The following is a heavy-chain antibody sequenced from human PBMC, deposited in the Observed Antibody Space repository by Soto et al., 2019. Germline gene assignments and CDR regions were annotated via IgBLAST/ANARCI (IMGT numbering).Heavy chain of an antibody. CDR3: AHTFGIFTGYNINFDY. D-gene: IGHD3-9*01. CDR1: GFSLNTRGVA. CDR2: IYWDDDT. V-gene: IGHV2-5*02. J-gene: IGHJ4*02. Sequence: QITLKESGPTLVKPTQTLTLTCTFTGFSLNTRGVAVAWIRQPPGKALEWLGLIYWDDDTRYSQSLKTRLIIARDTSENQVVLTLTDLDPVDTATYFCAHTFGIFTGYNINFDYWGQGALVTVSS.